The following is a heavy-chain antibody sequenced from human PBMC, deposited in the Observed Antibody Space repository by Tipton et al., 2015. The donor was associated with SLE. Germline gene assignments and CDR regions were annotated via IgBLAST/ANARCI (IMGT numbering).Heavy chain of an antibody. Sequence: TLSLTCAVYGGSFSGYYWSWIRQPPGKGLEWIGGRSNYNPSLKSRVTISLDTSKNQFSLKVSSVTAADTAVYYCARGISGYSSNWYYYYYVMDVWGQGTTVTVSS. CDR3: ARGISGYSSNWYYYYYVMDV. CDR2: GRS. V-gene: IGHV4-34*01. CDR1: GGSFSGYY. D-gene: IGHD6-13*01. J-gene: IGHJ6*02.